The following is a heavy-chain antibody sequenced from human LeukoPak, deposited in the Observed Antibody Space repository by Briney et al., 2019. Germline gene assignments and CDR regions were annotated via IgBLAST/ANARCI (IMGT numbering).Heavy chain of an antibody. CDR1: GFTFSSYA. CDR3: AREHYYDSSGLFDY. Sequence: PGGSLRLSCAASGFTFSSYAMHWVRQAPGKGLEWVAVISYDGSNKYYADTVKGRFTISRDNSKNTLYLQMNSLGAEDTAVYYCAREHYYDSSGLFDYWGQGTLVTVSS. D-gene: IGHD3-22*01. V-gene: IGHV3-30*04. J-gene: IGHJ4*02. CDR2: ISYDGSNK.